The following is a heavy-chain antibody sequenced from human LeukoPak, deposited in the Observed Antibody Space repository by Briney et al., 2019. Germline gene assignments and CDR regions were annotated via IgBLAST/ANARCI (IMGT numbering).Heavy chain of an antibody. V-gene: IGHV3-9*01. Sequence: PGGSLRLSCAASGFTFDGYAMHWVRQAPGKGLEWVSGISWNSGSIGYADSVKGRFTISRDNAKNSLYLQMNSLRAEDTALYYCAKGISKWELLTAEYFQHWGQGTLVTVSS. CDR1: GFTFDGYA. CDR2: ISWNSGSI. D-gene: IGHD1-26*01. CDR3: AKGISKWELLTAEYFQH. J-gene: IGHJ1*01.